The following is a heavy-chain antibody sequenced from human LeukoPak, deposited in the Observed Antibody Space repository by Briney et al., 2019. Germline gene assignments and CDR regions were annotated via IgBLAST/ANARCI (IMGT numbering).Heavy chain of an antibody. D-gene: IGHD3-16*02. CDR2: IYSGGST. CDR3: ARESFYGMDV. Sequence: GGSLGLSCAASGFTVSSNYMSWVRQAPGKGLEWVSVIYSGGSTYYADSVKGRFTISRHNSKNTLYLQMNSLRAEDTAVYYCARESFYGMDVWGQGTTVTVSS. CDR1: GFTVSSNY. V-gene: IGHV3-53*04. J-gene: IGHJ6*02.